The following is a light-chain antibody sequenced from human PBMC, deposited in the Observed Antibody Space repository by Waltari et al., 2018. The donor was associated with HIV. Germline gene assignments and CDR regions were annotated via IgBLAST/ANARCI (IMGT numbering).Light chain of an antibody. CDR1: NIDVGDYNY. J-gene: IGLJ1*01. CDR2: AVF. Sequence: QSALTQPRSVSGSPGQSVTISCTGNNIDVGDYNYVSWYQQHPGKAPKLVIYAVFKRPSGVPDRFSGSKSGNTASLTISGLQADDEADYYCCSYAGSHTYVFGTGTKVTVL. CDR3: CSYAGSHTYV. V-gene: IGLV2-11*01.